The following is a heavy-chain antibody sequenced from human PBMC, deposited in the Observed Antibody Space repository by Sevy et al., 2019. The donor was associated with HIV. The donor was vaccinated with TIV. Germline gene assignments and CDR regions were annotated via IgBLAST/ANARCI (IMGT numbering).Heavy chain of an antibody. CDR1: GFIYSSYI. V-gene: IGHV3-21*06. CDR3: ARDANDSSGYHDF. Sequence: GGSLRLSCAASGFIYSSYIMNWVRQAPGKGLEWVSSINNRSNYIYYADSVKGRFTISRDNAKNSLYLQMNNLRAEDTAVYYCARDANDSSGYHDFWGQGTLVTVSS. CDR2: INNRSNYI. D-gene: IGHD3-22*01. J-gene: IGHJ4*02.